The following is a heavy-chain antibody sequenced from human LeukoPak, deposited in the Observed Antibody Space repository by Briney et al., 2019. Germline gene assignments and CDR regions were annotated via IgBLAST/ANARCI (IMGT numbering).Heavy chain of an antibody. Sequence: GGSLRLSCAASGFTFSSYSMNWVRQAPGKGLEWVSSISSSSSYIYYADSVKGRFTISRDNAKNSLYLQMNSLRAEDTAVYYCARDYPVRGVIPFFDYWGQGTLVTVSS. CDR1: GFTFSSYS. CDR3: ARDYPVRGVIPFFDY. D-gene: IGHD3-10*01. CDR2: ISSSSSYI. V-gene: IGHV3-21*01. J-gene: IGHJ4*02.